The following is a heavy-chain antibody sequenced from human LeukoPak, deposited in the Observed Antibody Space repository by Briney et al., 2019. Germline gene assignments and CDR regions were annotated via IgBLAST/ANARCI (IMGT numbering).Heavy chain of an antibody. Sequence: SETLSLTCTVSGGSVGSGSYYWSWIRQPPGKGLEWIGYIYYSGSTNYNPSLKSRVAISVDTSKNQFSLKLSSVTAADTAVYYCARDMASDYFDYWGQGTLVTVSS. V-gene: IGHV4-61*01. D-gene: IGHD3-10*01. J-gene: IGHJ4*02. CDR3: ARDMASDYFDY. CDR1: GGSVGSGSYY. CDR2: IYYSGST.